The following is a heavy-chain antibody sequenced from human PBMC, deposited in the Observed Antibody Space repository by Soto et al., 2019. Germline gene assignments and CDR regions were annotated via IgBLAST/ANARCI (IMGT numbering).Heavy chain of an antibody. CDR1: GYTVTSYG. Sequence: QVQLVQSGAEVKKPGASVKVSCKASGYTVTSYGISWVRQAPGQGLEGMVWISSYTGNTNYAQTLQGRVTMTTHTSTSTGYIELRSLRSDDPDVSYCARGTTMETGHYLGEGTLITVST. J-gene: IGHJ4*02. CDR3: ARGTTMETGHY. CDR2: ISSYTGNT. D-gene: IGHD4-17*01. V-gene: IGHV1-18*01.